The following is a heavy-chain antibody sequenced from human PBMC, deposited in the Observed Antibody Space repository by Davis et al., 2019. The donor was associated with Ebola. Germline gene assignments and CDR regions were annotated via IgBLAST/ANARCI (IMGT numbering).Heavy chain of an antibody. Sequence: GESLKIPCSASGFMLSSHVMSWVRQAPGKGLEWVSTLGTSADIYYADSVKGRFTISRDNSKNTLYLQMNGLRVEDTAIYYCAKDTSNIWFDMWGQGTMVTVSS. D-gene: IGHD2-2*01. CDR1: GFMLSSHV. V-gene: IGHV3-23*01. CDR3: AKDTSNIWFDM. CDR2: LGTSADI. J-gene: IGHJ3*02.